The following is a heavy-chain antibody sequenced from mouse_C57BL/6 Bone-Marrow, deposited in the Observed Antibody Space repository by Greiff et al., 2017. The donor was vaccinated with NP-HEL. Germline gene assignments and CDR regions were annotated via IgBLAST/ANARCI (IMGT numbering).Heavy chain of an antibody. CDR3: ARDSSGRDY. CDR2: IYPRSGNT. CDR1: GYTFTSYG. Sequence: VKLMESGAELARPGASVKLSCKASGYTFTSYGISWVKQRTGQGLEWIGEIYPRSGNTYYNEKFKGKATLTADKSSSTAYMELRSLTSEDSAVYFCARDSSGRDYWGQGTTLTVSS. V-gene: IGHV1-81*01. J-gene: IGHJ2*01. D-gene: IGHD3-2*02.